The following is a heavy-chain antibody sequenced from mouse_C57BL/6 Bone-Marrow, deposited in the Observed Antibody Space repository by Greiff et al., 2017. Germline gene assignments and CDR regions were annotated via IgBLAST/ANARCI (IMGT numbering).Heavy chain of an antibody. D-gene: IGHD1-1*01. CDR2: IDPEDGDT. CDR1: GFNIKDYY. J-gene: IGHJ3*01. Sequence: VQLQQSGAELVRPGASVKLSCTASGFNIKDYYMHWVKQRPEQGLEWIGRIDPEDGDTEYAPKFQGKATMTAATSSNTAYLQLSSLTSEDTAVYYCTTSKGSSWFAYWGQGTLVTVSA. CDR3: TTSKGSSWFAY. V-gene: IGHV14-1*01.